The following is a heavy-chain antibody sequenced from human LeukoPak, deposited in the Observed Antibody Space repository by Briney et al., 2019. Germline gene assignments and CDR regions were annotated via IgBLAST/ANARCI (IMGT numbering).Heavy chain of an antibody. Sequence: GGSLRLSCAASGFTFSSYGMHWVRQAPGKGLEWVALIWYDGSKQYSADSVKGRFTISRDNSKNTLHLQMNSLRAEDTAVFYCARLIGWSRFDPWGQGALVTVSS. V-gene: IGHV3-33*01. D-gene: IGHD6-19*01. CDR1: GFTFSSYG. CDR3: ARLIGWSRFDP. CDR2: IWYDGSKQ. J-gene: IGHJ5*02.